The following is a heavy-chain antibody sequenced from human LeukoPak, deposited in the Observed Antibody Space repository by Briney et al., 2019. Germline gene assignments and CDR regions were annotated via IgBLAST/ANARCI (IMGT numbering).Heavy chain of an antibody. CDR2: IKQDGSEK. J-gene: IGHJ4*02. CDR3: ARGSNSSWDY. V-gene: IGHV3-7*01. D-gene: IGHD6-6*01. CDR1: GFVFSNYW. Sequence: PGGSLRLSCVASGFVFSNYWMSWVRQAPGKGLEWVANIKQDGSEKYYVDSLKGRFTISRDNAKNSLYLQMNSLRGEDTAVYYCARGSNSSWDYWGQGALVTVSS.